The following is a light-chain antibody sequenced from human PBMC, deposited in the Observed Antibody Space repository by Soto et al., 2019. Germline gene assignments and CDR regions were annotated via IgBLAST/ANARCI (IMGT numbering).Light chain of an antibody. V-gene: IGKV1-33*01. Sequence: DFQMTQSPSSLSASVGDRVTITCRATQAIKNFLNWYQQKPGRAPKLLISDASTLQRGVPSRFSGSGSGTHFIFVISRLQPEDVGTYYCQQSDNLPLTFGQGTRLDIK. J-gene: IGKJ5*01. CDR1: QAIKNF. CDR3: QQSDNLPLT. CDR2: DAS.